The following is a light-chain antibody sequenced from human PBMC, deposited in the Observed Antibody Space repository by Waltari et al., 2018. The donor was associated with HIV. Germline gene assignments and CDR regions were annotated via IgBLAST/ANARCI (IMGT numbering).Light chain of an antibody. CDR3: KSKTSSSTPCV. CDR1: SSDVGGYNS. J-gene: IGLJ1*01. Sequence: QSALTQPASVSGSPGQSLTIPCPGTSSDVGGYNSVAWYQQHPGKAPKLIIYDVSNRPSGVPYRFSGSKSGNTASLTISGLQAEDEADYYCKSKTSSSTPCVFGTGTKVTVL. CDR2: DVS. V-gene: IGLV2-14*03.